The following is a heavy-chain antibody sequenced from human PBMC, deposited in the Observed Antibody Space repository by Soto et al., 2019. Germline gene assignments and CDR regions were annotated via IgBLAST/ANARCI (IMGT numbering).Heavy chain of an antibody. CDR3: ARRVAAAGSGLWFDP. D-gene: IGHD6-13*01. CDR1: GGSISSSSYY. J-gene: IGHJ5*02. V-gene: IGHV4-39*01. CDR2: IYYSGST. Sequence: SETLSLTCTVSGGSISSSSYYWGWIRQPPGKGLEWIGSIYYSGSTYYNPSLKSRVTISVDTSKNQFSLKLSSVTAADTAVYYCARRVAAAGSGLWFDPWGQGTLVTVSS.